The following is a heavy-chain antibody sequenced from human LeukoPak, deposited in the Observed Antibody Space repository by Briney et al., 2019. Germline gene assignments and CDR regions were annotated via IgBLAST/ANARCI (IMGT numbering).Heavy chain of an antibody. J-gene: IGHJ4*02. CDR2: MSDDGNKN. CDR3: AKGWLNWPMN. CDR1: EFTFSHYG. D-gene: IGHD1-20*01. V-gene: IGHV3-30*18. Sequence: PGRSLRLSRVASEFTFSHYGMHWVRQAPGKGLEWVAVMSDDGNKNYYADSVKGRFTISRDNSKNTLSLQMDSLRGEDTAVYYCAKGWLNWPMNWGLGSLVTVSS.